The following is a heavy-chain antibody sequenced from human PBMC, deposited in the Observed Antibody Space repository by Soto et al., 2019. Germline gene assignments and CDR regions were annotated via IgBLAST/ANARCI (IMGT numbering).Heavy chain of an antibody. J-gene: IGHJ4*02. Sequence: GESLKISCEASGYSFSNFWIGWVRQMPGRGLEWMGIIYPSNSDTRYSPSFQGQVTISADKSINTAYLQWSSLKASDSAIYYCARHINGYNPLDYWGQGTLVTVSS. D-gene: IGHD1-1*01. CDR3: ARHINGYNPLDY. V-gene: IGHV5-51*01. CDR1: GYSFSNFW. CDR2: IYPSNSDT.